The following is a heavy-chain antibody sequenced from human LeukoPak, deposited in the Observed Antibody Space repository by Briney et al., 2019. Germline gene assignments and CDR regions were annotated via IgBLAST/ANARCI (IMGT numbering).Heavy chain of an antibody. D-gene: IGHD3-22*01. CDR2: ISGSGSNI. J-gene: IGHJ4*02. CDR3: AKGSNRGYYYAPPFDC. Sequence: GGSLRLSCAASGFTFSSYAMSWARQAPGKGLEWVSAISGSGSNIYSADSVKGRCTISRDNSKNTLYLQMNSLRAEDTAVYYCAKGSNRGYYYAPPFDCWGQGTLITVSS. CDR1: GFTFSSYA. V-gene: IGHV3-23*01.